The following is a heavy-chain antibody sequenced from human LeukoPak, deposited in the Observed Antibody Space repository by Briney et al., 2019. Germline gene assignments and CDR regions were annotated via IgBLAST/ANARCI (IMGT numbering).Heavy chain of an antibody. V-gene: IGHV3-53*01. Sequence: GGSLRLSCAASGFTVSSNYMSWVRQAAGKGLEWVSDINSGGSTYYADSVKGRFTISRDNSKNTLYLQMNSLRAEDTAVYYCARDSTGYWYFDLWGRGTLVSVSS. CDR1: GFTVSSNY. CDR2: INSGGST. D-gene: IGHD3-3*02. CDR3: ARDSTGYWYFDL. J-gene: IGHJ2*01.